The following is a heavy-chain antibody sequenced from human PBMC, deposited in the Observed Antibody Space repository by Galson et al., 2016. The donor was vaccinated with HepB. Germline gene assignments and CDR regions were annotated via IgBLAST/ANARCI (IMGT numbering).Heavy chain of an antibody. CDR1: GDSINFDVYY. CDR2: ISHTGAI. V-gene: IGHV4-39*01. CDR3: ARRSYSNYIDS. Sequence: SETLSLTCSVSGDSINFDVYYWYWGWIRQSPGKGLEWIGTISHTGAIYSNSSLKSRLPISIDRSRNEFSLDLSSVTAADTAVYFWARRSYSNYIDSWGQGILVTVSS. D-gene: IGHD4-11*01. J-gene: IGHJ4*02.